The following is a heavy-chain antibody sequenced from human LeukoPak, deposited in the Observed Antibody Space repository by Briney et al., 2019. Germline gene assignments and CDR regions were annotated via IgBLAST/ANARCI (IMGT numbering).Heavy chain of an antibody. CDR2: ISGSGGST. V-gene: IGHV3-23*01. CDR3: AKNPSSYCGGDCYSDY. D-gene: IGHD2-21*01. J-gene: IGHJ4*02. Sequence: PGGSLRLSCAASGFTFSSYAISLVRQAPGKGLGWVSAISGSGGSTYYADSVKGRFTISRDNSKNTLYLQMNSLRAEDTAVYYCAKNPSSYCGGDCYSDYWGQGTLVTVSS. CDR1: GFTFSSYA.